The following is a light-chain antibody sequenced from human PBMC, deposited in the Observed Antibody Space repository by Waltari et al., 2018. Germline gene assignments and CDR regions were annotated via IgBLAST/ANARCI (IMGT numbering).Light chain of an antibody. CDR3: CSYAGSVV. CDR1: SSHVKIYNF. J-gene: IGLJ2*01. CDR2: EGT. Sequence: QSALTQPASVSGSPGQSINIPCTGSSSHVKIYNFFSWYQQHPGKAPKLMIYEGTKRPSGVSNRFSGSKSGNTAPLTISGLQAEDEADYYCCSYAGSVVFGGGTKLTVL. V-gene: IGLV2-23*01.